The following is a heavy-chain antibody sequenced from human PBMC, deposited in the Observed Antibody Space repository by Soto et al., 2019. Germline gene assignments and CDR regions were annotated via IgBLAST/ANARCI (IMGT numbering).Heavy chain of an antibody. CDR1: GGSISSNY. CDR2: VYNSGST. Sequence: PSETLSLTCTVSGGSISSNYWTWIRQPPGKGLEWIGYVYNSGSTNYNPSLKGRVTISEDTSRSQFSLKVNSMTAADTAVYYCARYRREAVAGYTLDYWGQGILVTVSS. CDR3: ARYRREAVAGYTLDY. D-gene: IGHD6-13*01. J-gene: IGHJ4*02. V-gene: IGHV4-59*01.